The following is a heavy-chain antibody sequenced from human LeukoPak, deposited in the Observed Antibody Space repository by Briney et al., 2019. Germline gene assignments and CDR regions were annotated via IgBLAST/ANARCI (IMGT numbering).Heavy chain of an antibody. J-gene: IGHJ4*02. V-gene: IGHV1-69*13. CDR2: IIPIFGTA. Sequence: VASVKASCKASGGTFSSYAISWVRQAPGQGLEWMGGIIPIFGTANYAQKFQGRVTITADESTSTAYMELSSLRSEDTAVYYCATYRRPYSSSAQFDYWGQGTLVTVSS. CDR3: ATYRRPYSSSAQFDY. CDR1: GGTFSSYA. D-gene: IGHD6-6*01.